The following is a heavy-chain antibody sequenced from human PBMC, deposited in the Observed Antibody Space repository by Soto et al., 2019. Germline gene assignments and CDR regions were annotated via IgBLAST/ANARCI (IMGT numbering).Heavy chain of an antibody. CDR3: TRGGTRTTYWGLFDS. CDR1: GFTLSDNR. CDR2: ISGDASST. J-gene: IGHJ4*02. D-gene: IGHD7-27*01. Sequence: EVKVVESGGGLVQPGGSLRLSCAASGFTLSDNRMHWVRQPPGKGPVWVSRISGDASSTSYADSVKGRLTISRDSAKNTVYLQMDSLRVEDTAVYYCTRGGTRTTYWGLFDSWGQGTLVTVST. V-gene: IGHV3-74*01.